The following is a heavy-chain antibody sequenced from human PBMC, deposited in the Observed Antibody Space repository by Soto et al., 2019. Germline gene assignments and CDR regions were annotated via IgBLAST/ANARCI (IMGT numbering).Heavy chain of an antibody. J-gene: IGHJ4*02. CDR1: GGSISSDY. Sequence: SETLSLTCTVSGGSISSDYWSWIRQPPGKGLEWIGYIYYSGSTNYNPSLKSRVTISVDTSKNQFSLKLSSVTAADTAVYYCARNYGPGYTFDYWGQGTLVTVSS. D-gene: IGHD3-10*01. V-gene: IGHV4-59*08. CDR3: ARNYGPGYTFDY. CDR2: IYYSGST.